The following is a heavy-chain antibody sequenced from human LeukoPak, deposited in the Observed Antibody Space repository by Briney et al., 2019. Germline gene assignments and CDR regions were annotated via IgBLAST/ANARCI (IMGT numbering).Heavy chain of an antibody. V-gene: IGHV4-39*01. CDR2: IYYSGST. CDR1: GGSISSSSYY. J-gene: IGHJ6*03. CDR3: ARHGQTGYCSSTSCYDWDYYYTDV. Sequence: SETLSLTCTVSGGSISSSSYYWGWIRQPPGKGLEWIGSIYYSGSTYYNPSLKSRVTISLDTSKTQSSPKLSSVTAADTAVYYCARHGQTGYCSSTSCYDWDYYYTDVWGKGTTVTVSS. D-gene: IGHD2-2*01.